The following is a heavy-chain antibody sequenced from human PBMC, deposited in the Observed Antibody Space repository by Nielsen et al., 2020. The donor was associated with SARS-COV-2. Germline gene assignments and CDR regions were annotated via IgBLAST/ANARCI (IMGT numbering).Heavy chain of an antibody. CDR2: ISGSGGGT. CDR3: ARQGGSYIFDY. D-gene: IGHD1-26*01. CDR1: GFIFSSYA. V-gene: IGHV3-23*01. J-gene: IGHJ4*02. Sequence: GESLKISCAASGFIFSSYAMSWVRQAPGKGLEWVSTISGSGGGTYYADSVKGRFSISRDNAKNTLYLQMNSLRAEDTAVYYCARQGGSYIFDYWGQGSLVTVSS.